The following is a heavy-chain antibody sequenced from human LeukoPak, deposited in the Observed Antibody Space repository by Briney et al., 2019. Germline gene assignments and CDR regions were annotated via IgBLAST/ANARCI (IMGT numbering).Heavy chain of an antibody. CDR3: ARVVIGELRCFDWLSPNGKYYFDY. J-gene: IGHJ4*02. Sequence: SETLSLTCAVYGGSFSGYYWSWIRQPPGKGLEWIGEINHSGSTNYNPSLKSRVTISVDTSKNQFSLKLSSVTAADTAVYYCARVVIGELRCFDWLSPNGKYYFDYWGQGTLVTVSS. CDR1: GGSFSGYY. CDR2: INHSGST. V-gene: IGHV4-34*01. D-gene: IGHD3-9*01.